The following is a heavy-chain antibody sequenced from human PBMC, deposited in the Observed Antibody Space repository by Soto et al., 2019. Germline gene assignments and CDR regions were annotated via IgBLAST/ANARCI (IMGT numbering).Heavy chain of an antibody. V-gene: IGHV1-2*02. CDR2: INPNSGGT. J-gene: IGHJ4*02. CDR3: ARDEYYSSGHYSQISAY. CDR1: GYTFTGYY. D-gene: IGHD3-22*01. Sequence: ASVKVSCKASGYTFTGYYMHWVRQAPGQGLEWMGWINPNSGGTNYAQKFQGRVTMTRDTSISTAYMELSRLRSDDPAVYYCARDEYYSSGHYSQISAYWGQGTLVTVSS.